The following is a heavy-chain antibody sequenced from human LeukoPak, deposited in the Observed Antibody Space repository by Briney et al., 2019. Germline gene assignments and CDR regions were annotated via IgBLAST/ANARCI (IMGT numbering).Heavy chain of an antibody. D-gene: IGHD4-23*01. J-gene: IGHJ4*02. CDR3: AREEHGGYHDY. CDR2: INPSGGST. V-gene: IGHV1-46*01. Sequence: ASVKVSCKASGYTFTNYYIHWVRQAPGQGLEWMGMINPSGGSTNYAQKFQGRVTMTRDTSTSTVYMGLSSLGSEDTAVYYCAREEHGGYHDYWGQGTLVIVSS. CDR1: GYTFTNYY.